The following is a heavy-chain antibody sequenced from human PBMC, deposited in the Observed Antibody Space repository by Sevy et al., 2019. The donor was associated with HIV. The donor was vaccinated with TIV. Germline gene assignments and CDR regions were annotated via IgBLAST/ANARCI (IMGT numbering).Heavy chain of an antibody. D-gene: IGHD1-26*01. CDR2: ISYDGSNK. Sequence: GGSLRLSCAASGFTFSSYGLHWVRQAPGKGLEWVAVISYDGSNKYYADSVKGRFTISRDNSKNTLYLQMNSLRAEDTAVYYCAKERWELLGYYHYGMDVWGQGTTVTVSS. CDR3: AKERWELLGYYHYGMDV. J-gene: IGHJ6*02. CDR1: GFTFSSYG. V-gene: IGHV3-30*18.